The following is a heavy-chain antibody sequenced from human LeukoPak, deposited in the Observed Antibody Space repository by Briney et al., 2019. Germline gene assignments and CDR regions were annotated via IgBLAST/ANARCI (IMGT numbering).Heavy chain of an antibody. CDR1: VFTFIYYW. D-gene: IGHD6-13*01. V-gene: IGHV3-74*01. Sequence: PGGALRDSCAASVFTFIYYWMHGVRPAPARGLAWVLRLNSDGRSRTYADSVKGRLTIPRHNNKNTLYMQMHSLRAEDTAVYYSASASSPRIEAGGDCWGQGTPVTVSS. J-gene: IGHJ4*02. CDR2: LNSDGRSR. CDR3: ASASSPRIEAGGDC.